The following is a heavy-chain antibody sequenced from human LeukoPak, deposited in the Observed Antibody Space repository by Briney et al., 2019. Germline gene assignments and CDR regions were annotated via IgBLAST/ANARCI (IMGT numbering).Heavy chain of an antibody. CDR2: INHSRST. CDR1: GGSISGFY. CDR3: ARRETWLQFRRPFDF. D-gene: IGHD5-12*01. Sequence: PSETLSLTCGVSGGSISGFYWAWIRQTPGKGLEWVGEINHSRSTTYNPSLVSRVTISIDPFKKQFTLNLTSLTAADTAVYYCARRETWLQFRRPFDFWGQGTLVTVSS. J-gene: IGHJ4*02. V-gene: IGHV4-34*01.